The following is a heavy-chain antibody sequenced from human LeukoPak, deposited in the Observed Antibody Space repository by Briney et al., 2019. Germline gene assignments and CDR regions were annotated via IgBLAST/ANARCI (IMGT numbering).Heavy chain of an antibody. J-gene: IGHJ4*02. V-gene: IGHV1-46*01. CDR1: GYTFTSYY. CDR2: INPSGGST. D-gene: IGHD1-26*01. Sequence: ASVKVSCKASGYTFTSYYMHWVRQAPGQGLEWMGIINPSGGSTSYAQKFQGRVTMTRDTSTSTVYMELSSLRSDDTAVYYCATSLGATLYFDYWGQGTLVTVSS. CDR3: ATSLGATLYFDY.